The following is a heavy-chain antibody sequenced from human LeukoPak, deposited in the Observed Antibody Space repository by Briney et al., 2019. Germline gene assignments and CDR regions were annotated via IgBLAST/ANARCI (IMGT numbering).Heavy chain of an antibody. D-gene: IGHD2-8*01. CDR3: ARVLHAPYLIDS. J-gene: IGHJ4*02. Sequence: SETLSLTCSVSDSSITSTYYWAWFRQPPGKGLEWIATVFRLQTVRTFNNPSLGSRVTMSLDPSHDQFSLNLTSVTAADTALYFCARVLHAPYLIDSWGQGTLVTVSS. CDR2: VFRLQTVRT. V-gene: IGHV4-38-2*02. CDR1: DSSITSTYY.